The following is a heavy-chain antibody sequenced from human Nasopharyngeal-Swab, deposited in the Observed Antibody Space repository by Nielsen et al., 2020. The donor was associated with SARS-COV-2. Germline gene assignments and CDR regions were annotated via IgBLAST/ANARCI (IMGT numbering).Heavy chain of an antibody. D-gene: IGHD2-2*01. J-gene: IGHJ3*02. Sequence: GESLKISCAAAGFSVSTYDMHWVRQPTGKSLEWVSTIGTMADTYDTDSVKGRFTISREDATNSLYLQMNSVRPEDTAMYYCARGPYCSATRCTIEDAFDIWGQGTVVNVSA. CDR1: GFSVSTYD. V-gene: IGHV3-13*01. CDR2: IGTMADT. CDR3: ARGPYCSATRCTIEDAFDI.